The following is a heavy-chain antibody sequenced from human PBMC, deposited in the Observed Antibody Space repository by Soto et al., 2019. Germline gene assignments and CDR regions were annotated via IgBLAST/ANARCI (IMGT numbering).Heavy chain of an antibody. Sequence: QVQLEQSGAEVKKPGSSVKVSCKASGGTLSDHGVAWLRQAPGQGLEWMGGTIPVFNTAKYAQKFQVRVTVTADKLTNIAYMELSSLRSEDTAFYFCARWVYGSGNYYTGPSAFDIWGQGTMVIVSS. J-gene: IGHJ3*02. CDR2: TIPVFNTA. V-gene: IGHV1-69*06. CDR3: ARWVYGSGNYYTGPSAFDI. CDR1: GGTLSDHG. D-gene: IGHD3-10*01.